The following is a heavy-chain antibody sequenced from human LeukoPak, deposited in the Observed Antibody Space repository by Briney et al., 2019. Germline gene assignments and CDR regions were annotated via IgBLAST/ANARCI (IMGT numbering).Heavy chain of an antibody. D-gene: IGHD3-10*01. Sequence: TGGSLRLSCAASGFTFSSYAMSWVRQAPGKGLEWVSVISGSGGSTYYADSVKGRFTISRDNSKNTLYLQMNSLRAEDTAVYYCAKMYYGSGSYYNPLYYGMDVWGQGTTVTVSS. J-gene: IGHJ6*02. CDR3: AKMYYGSGSYYNPLYYGMDV. V-gene: IGHV3-23*01. CDR1: GFTFSSYA. CDR2: ISGSGGST.